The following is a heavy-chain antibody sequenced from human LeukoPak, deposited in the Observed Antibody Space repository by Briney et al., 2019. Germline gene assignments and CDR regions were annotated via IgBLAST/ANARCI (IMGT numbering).Heavy chain of an antibody. J-gene: IGHJ6*02. CDR1: GFTFSSYW. V-gene: IGHV3-7*04. CDR2: IKQDGTQS. D-gene: IGHD6-13*01. Sequence: GGSLRLSCVASGFTFSSYWTSWVRQAPGKGLEWVANIKQDGTQSIYVDSVKGRFTISRDNAKNSLYLQMNSLRAEETAVYYCARLRPYSSTWYAYYGMDVWGQGTTVTVSS. CDR3: ARLRPYSSTWYAYYGMDV.